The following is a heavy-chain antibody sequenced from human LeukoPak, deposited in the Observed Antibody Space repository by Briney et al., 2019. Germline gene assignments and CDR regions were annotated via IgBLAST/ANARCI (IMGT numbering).Heavy chain of an antibody. CDR2: INPSGFST. J-gene: IGHJ4*02. CDR3: ARLYKYAWSFDY. V-gene: IGHV1-46*01. D-gene: IGHD2-2*01. CDR1: GYTFTSYY. Sequence: ASVKVSCKASGYTFTSYYMHWVRQAPGQGLEWMGIINPSGFSTTYAQKFQGRVTMTEDTSTDTAYMELSSLRSEDTAVYYCARLYKYAWSFDYWGQGTLVTVSS.